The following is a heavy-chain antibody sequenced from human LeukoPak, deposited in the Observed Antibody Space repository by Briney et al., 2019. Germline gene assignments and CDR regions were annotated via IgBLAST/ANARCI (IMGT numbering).Heavy chain of an antibody. CDR2: IYTSGST. CDR3: ARALRWLQGGYYFDY. Sequence: SETLSLTCTVSGGSISSYYWSWIRQPAGKGLEWIGRIYTSGSTNYNPSLKSRVTMSVDTSKNPFSLKLSSVTAADTAVYYCARALRWLQGGYYFDYWGQGTLVTVSS. D-gene: IGHD5-24*01. V-gene: IGHV4-4*07. J-gene: IGHJ4*02. CDR1: GGSISSYY.